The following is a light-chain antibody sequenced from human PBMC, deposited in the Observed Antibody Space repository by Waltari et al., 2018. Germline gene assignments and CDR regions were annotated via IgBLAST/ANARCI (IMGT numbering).Light chain of an antibody. V-gene: IGLV2-14*01. CDR1: SSDVGVYDS. CDR3: CAYTSSSVSYV. Sequence: QSALTQPASVSGSPGQSIAISCTGTSSDVGVYDSVSWYQQHPGKAPKLVIYEVTKGPAGVSNRFSGSKSGNTASLTISGLQAEDEADYYCCAYTSSSVSYVFGTGTKVTVL. CDR2: EVT. J-gene: IGLJ1*01.